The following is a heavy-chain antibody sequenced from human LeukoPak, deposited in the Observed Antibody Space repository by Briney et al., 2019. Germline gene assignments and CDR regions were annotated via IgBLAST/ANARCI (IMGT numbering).Heavy chain of an antibody. CDR2: IDWDDDK. Sequence: ESGPALVKPTQTLTLTCIFSGFSLSTSGMCVSWIRQPPGKALEWLARIDWDDDKYYSTSLKTRLTISKDTSKNQVVLTMTNMDPVDTATYYCARITTVTTAFDYWGQGTLVTVSS. D-gene: IGHD4-17*01. CDR1: GFSLSTSGMC. V-gene: IGHV2-70*11. CDR3: ARITTVTTAFDY. J-gene: IGHJ4*02.